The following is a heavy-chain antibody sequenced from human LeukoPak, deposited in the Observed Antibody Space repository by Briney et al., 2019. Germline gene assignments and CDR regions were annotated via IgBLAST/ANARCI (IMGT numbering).Heavy chain of an antibody. CDR1: GGTFSSYA. CDR3: ASRGGPLDGFDI. J-gene: IGHJ3*02. CDR2: IIPMFGTA. D-gene: IGHD3-16*01. V-gene: IGHV1-69*05. Sequence: ASVKVSCKASGGTFSSYAISWVRRAPGQGLEWMGRIIPMFGTANYAPKFQGRVTITTDESSSTAYMELSSLRSEDTALYYCASRGGPLDGFDIWGQGTMVTVSS.